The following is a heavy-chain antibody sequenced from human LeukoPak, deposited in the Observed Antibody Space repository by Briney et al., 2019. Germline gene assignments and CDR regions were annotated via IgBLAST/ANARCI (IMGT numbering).Heavy chain of an antibody. J-gene: IGHJ5*02. D-gene: IGHD3-10*01. CDR3: VRQRGSSGTINHFDP. CDR1: GYSFTTYW. CDR2: IYPDDSDT. V-gene: IGHV5-51*01. Sequence: GESLKISCETSGYSFTTYWLGWVRQMPGTGLEWVGAIYPDDSDTRYSPSFQGQVVISADRSIRTAYLQWNSLKTSDTAMYYCVRQRGSSGTINHFDPWGQGTRV.